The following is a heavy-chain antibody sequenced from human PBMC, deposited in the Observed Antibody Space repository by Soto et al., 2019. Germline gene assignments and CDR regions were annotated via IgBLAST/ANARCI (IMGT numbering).Heavy chain of an antibody. D-gene: IGHD2-15*01. CDR3: ARTPIGYCSGGTCSNWFDP. J-gene: IGHJ5*02. CDR1: GGSISGNY. Sequence: SETLSLTCTVSGGSISGNYSSWIRQPPGKGLEWVGYNYYSGSTYLNPSLKSRVTMSVDTSKNQFSLKLSSVTAADTAVYYCARTPIGYCSGGTCSNWFDPWGQGTLVTVPQ. CDR2: NYYSGST. V-gene: IGHV4-59*08.